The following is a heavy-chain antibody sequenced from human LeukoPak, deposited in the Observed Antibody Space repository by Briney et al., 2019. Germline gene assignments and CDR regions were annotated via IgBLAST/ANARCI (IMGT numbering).Heavy chain of an antibody. CDR3: ARHPTVRGVISLRRYYYYMDV. Sequence: SETLSLTCTVSGGSISSYYWGWIRQPPGKGLEWIGSIYYSGSTYYNPSLKSRVTISVDTSKNQFSLKLSSVTAADTAVYYCARHPTVRGVISLRRYYYYMDVWGKGTTVTISS. CDR1: GGSISSYY. V-gene: IGHV4-39*01. CDR2: IYYSGST. D-gene: IGHD3-10*01. J-gene: IGHJ6*03.